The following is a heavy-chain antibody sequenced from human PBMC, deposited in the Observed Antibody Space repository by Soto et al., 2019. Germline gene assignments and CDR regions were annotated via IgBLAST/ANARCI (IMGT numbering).Heavy chain of an antibody. CDR2: ISSSSSYI. J-gene: IGHJ4*02. V-gene: IGHV3-21*01. CDR3: ARDQPGYSYGYGLGY. Sequence: EVQLVESGGGLVKPGGSLRLSCAASGFTFSSYSMNWVRQAPGKGLEWVSSISSSSSYIYYADSVKGRFTISRDNAKNVLYLQMNSLRAEDTAVYYCARDQPGYSYGYGLGYWGQGTLVTVSS. CDR1: GFTFSSYS. D-gene: IGHD5-18*01.